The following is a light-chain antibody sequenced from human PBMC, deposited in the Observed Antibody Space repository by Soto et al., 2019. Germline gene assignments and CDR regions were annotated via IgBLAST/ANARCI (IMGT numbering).Light chain of an antibody. J-gene: IGKJ1*01. CDR2: KAS. CDR3: HSKT. CDR1: QSISSW. V-gene: IGKV1-5*03. Sequence: DIQMTQSPSTLSASVGDRVTITCRASQSISSWLAWYQQKPGKAPKLLIYKASSLESGVPSRFSGSGSGTAFTLTISSLQPDDFATYYCHSKTFGQGTKVDIK.